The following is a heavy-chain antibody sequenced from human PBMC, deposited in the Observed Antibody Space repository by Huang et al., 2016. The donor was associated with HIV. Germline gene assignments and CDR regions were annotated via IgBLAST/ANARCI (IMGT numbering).Heavy chain of an antibody. V-gene: IGHV1-69*01. Sequence: QVQLVQSGAEVKKPGSSVKVSCKASGGTFSSYAISWVRQAPGQGLEWMGGIIPILGTANDAQKFQGRVTITADESTSTAYMELSSLRSEDTAVYYCARPGYRTPLGDDAFDIWGQGTMVTVSS. CDR3: ARPGYRTPLGDDAFDI. D-gene: IGHD3-10*01. CDR1: GGTFSSYA. CDR2: IIPILGTA. J-gene: IGHJ3*02.